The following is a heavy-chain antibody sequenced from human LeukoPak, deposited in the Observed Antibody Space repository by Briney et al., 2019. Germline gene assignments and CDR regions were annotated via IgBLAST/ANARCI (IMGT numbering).Heavy chain of an antibody. CDR2: ISSSSSYI. CDR1: GFTFSSYS. CDR3: ARLGTGYSDY. J-gene: IGHJ4*02. V-gene: IGHV3-21*01. Sequence: GGSLRLSCAASGFTFSSYSMNWVRQAPGKGLEWVSSISSSSSYIYYADSVKGRFTTSRDNAKYSLYLQMNSLRAEDTAVYYCARLGTGYSDYWGQGTLVTVSS. D-gene: IGHD3-9*01.